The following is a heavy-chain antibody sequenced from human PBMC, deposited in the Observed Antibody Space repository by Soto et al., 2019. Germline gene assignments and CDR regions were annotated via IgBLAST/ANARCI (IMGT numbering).Heavy chain of an antibody. V-gene: IGHV1-18*01. J-gene: IGHJ4*02. Sequence: ASVKVSCKASGYTFTSYGISWVRQAPGQGLEWMGWISAYNGNTNSAQKLQGRVTMTTDTSTSTAYMELRSLRSDDTAVYYCARNRKHYDSSGYYNYWGQGTLVTVSS. CDR1: GYTFTSYG. CDR3: ARNRKHYDSSGYYNY. CDR2: ISAYNGNT. D-gene: IGHD3-22*01.